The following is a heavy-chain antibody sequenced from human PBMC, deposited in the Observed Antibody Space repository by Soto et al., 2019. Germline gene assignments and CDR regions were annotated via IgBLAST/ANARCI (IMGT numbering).Heavy chain of an antibody. CDR2: IYSTGNT. D-gene: IGHD6-13*01. Sequence: SETLSLTCTVSGDSIRSSSYWGWIRQPPGKGLECIGSIYSTGNTYYNPSLNSQVTISVDTSKNQFSLNVISVTAADTAVYYCRRSSRYSTDVWGQGTTVTVSS. V-gene: IGHV4-39*01. CDR3: RRSSRYSTDV. CDR1: GDSIRSSSY. J-gene: IGHJ6*02.